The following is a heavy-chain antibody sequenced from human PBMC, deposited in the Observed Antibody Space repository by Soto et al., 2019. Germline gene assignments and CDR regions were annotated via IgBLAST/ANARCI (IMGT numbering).Heavy chain of an antibody. V-gene: IGHV4-59*01. D-gene: IGHD1-20*01. Sequence: SETLSLTCTVSGGSISSYYWSWIRQPPGKGLEWIGYIYYSGSTNYNPSLKSRVTISVDTSKNQFSLKLSSVTAADTAVYYCARVFFSHNWNPATATDYRCPGPLVTLSS. CDR2: IYYSGST. CDR3: ARVFFSHNWNPATATDY. J-gene: IGHJ4*02. CDR1: GGSISSYY.